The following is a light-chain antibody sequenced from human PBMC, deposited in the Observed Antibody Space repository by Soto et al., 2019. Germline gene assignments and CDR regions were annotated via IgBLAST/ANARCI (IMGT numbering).Light chain of an antibody. J-gene: IGKJ1*01. CDR3: QQTYTTPRT. V-gene: IGKV1-39*01. CDR2: SAS. Sequence: DLQMTQSPSSLSASIGDIVTITCWASRGIHPYVNGYQPQTGKEPKLLSVSASNLQGGVPSRVSGTGSGTDFTFTISSLLPEECATYYCQQTYTTPRTFGQGTKVDNK. CDR1: RGIHPY.